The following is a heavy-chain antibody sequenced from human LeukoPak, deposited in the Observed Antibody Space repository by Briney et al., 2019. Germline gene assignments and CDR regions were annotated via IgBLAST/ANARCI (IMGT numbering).Heavy chain of an antibody. D-gene: IGHD3-10*01. J-gene: IGHJ5*02. CDR1: GYTFTSYY. CDR3: ARALLWFGESLKENWFDP. Sequence: GASAKVSCKASGYTFTSYYMHWVRQAPGQGLEWMGIINPSGGSTSYAQKFQGRVTMTRDMSTSTVYMELSSLRSEDTAVYYCARALLWFGESLKENWFDPWGQGTLVTVSS. V-gene: IGHV1-46*01. CDR2: INPSGGST.